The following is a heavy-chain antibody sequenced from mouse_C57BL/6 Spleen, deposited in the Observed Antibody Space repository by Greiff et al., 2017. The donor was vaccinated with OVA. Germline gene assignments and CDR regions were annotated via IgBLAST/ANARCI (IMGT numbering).Heavy chain of an antibody. J-gene: IGHJ4*01. CDR1: GYTFTSYW. D-gene: IGHD1-1*01. Sequence: QVQLKQPGAELVKPGASVKLSCKASGYTFTSYWMHWVKQRPGRGLEWIGRIDPNSGGTKYNEKFKSKATLTVDKHSSTAYMQVSSLTPEDSAVYYCARYYGSSYEYYAMDYWGQGTSVTVSS. V-gene: IGHV1-72*01. CDR3: ARYYGSSYEYYAMDY. CDR2: IDPNSGGT.